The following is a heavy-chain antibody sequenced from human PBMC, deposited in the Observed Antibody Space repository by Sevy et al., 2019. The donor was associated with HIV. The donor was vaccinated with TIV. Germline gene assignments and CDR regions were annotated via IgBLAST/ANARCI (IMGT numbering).Heavy chain of an antibody. D-gene: IGHD6-13*01. J-gene: IGHJ6*02. CDR1: GGSISSYY. Sequence: ETLSLTCTVSGGSISSYYWSWIRQPPGKGLEWIWYIYYSGSTNYNPSLKSRVTISVDTSKNQFSLKLSSVTAADTAVYYCASFAATGYYGMDVWGQGTTVTVSS. CDR3: ASFAATGYYGMDV. CDR2: IYYSGST. V-gene: IGHV4-59*13.